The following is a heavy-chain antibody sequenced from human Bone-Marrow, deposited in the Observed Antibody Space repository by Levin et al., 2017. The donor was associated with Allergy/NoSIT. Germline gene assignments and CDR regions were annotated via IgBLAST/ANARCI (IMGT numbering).Heavy chain of an antibody. CDR2: INHSGST. Sequence: PSQTLSLTCAVSGGSFGGYFWTWIRPTPGKGLEWIGEINHSGSTTYNPSLKSRVTMSVDTSKKQFSLNLTSVTAADTAVYYCVREYYYGSASYVTKPYMDVWGKGTTVTVSS. CDR1: GGSFGGYF. J-gene: IGHJ6*03. CDR3: VREYYYGSASYVTKPYMDV. V-gene: IGHV4-34*01. D-gene: IGHD3-10*01.